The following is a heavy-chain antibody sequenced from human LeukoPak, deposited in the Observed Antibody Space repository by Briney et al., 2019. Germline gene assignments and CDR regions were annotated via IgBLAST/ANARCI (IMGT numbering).Heavy chain of an antibody. Sequence: GGSLRPSCAASGFTFSSYWMHWVRQAPGKGLVWVSRISTNGRIAAYADSVKGRFTISRDNAKNTVYLQMNSLRAEDTAVYYCARGGLPIMIEVATHFAPGSWGQGTLVSVSS. CDR1: GFTFSSYW. CDR3: ARGGLPIMIEVATHFAPGS. J-gene: IGHJ4*02. D-gene: IGHD3-22*01. V-gene: IGHV3-74*03. CDR2: ISTNGRIA.